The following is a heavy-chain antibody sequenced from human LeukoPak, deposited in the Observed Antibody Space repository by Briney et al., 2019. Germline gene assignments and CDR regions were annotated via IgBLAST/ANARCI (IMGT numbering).Heavy chain of an antibody. CDR1: GGSISGYY. CDR2: ISYSGIT. Sequence: PSETPSLTCTVSGGSISGYYWSWFRLPPGKGLEWIGQISYSGITKYNPALKSRVTVSVDTSKNQVSANLSSVTAADTAFYYCARHRAIAGPFDHWGQGTLVTVSS. J-gene: IGHJ4*02. D-gene: IGHD6-19*01. V-gene: IGHV4-59*08. CDR3: ARHRAIAGPFDH.